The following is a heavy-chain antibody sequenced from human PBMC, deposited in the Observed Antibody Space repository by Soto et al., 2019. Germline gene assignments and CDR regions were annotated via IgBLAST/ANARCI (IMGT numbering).Heavy chain of an antibody. J-gene: IGHJ4*02. CDR1: GFTFSSYG. CDR3: AKDLDGSGSYYAY. V-gene: IGHV3-30*18. CDR2: ISYDGSNK. Sequence: QVQLVESGGGVVQPGRSLRLSCAASGFTFSSYGMHWVRQAPGKGLEWVAVISYDGSNKYYADSVKGRFTISRDNXKNTLYLQMNSLRAEDTAVYYCAKDLDGSGSYYAYWGQGTLVTVSS. D-gene: IGHD3-10*01.